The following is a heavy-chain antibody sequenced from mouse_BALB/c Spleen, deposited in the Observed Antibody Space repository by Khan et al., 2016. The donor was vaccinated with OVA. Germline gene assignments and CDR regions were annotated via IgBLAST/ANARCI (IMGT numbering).Heavy chain of an antibody. Sequence: EVKLEESGPGLVKPSQSLSHTCTVTGYSITSGYVWNWIRQFPGNKLEWMGYISYSGSTNYNPSLKNRISITRDTSKNQFFLQLNSVTTEDTATYYCARTARIKYWGQGTTLTVSS. J-gene: IGHJ2*01. CDR1: GYSITSGYV. D-gene: IGHD1-2*01. V-gene: IGHV3-2*02. CDR2: ISYSGST. CDR3: ARTARIKY.